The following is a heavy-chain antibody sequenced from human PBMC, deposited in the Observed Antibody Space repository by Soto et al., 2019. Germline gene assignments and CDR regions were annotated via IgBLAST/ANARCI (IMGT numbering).Heavy chain of an antibody. J-gene: IGHJ4*02. V-gene: IGHV4-59*01. Sequence: QVQLQESGPGLVKPSETLSLTCTVSGGSIRTYYWNWIRQPPGKGLEWIGYMYYGGNTNYNPSLKSRVTVSGDTSKNDFSLKLTSVTAADTAVYYCARSTGYGDSYFDYWGRGTLVTVSS. CDR2: MYYGGNT. D-gene: IGHD4-17*01. CDR1: GGSIRTYY. CDR3: ARSTGYGDSYFDY.